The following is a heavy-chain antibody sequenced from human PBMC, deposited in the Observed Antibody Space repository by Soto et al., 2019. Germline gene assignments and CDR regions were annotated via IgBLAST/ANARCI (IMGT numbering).Heavy chain of an antibody. CDR3: ASRYPTVTTCDYYYYYMDV. D-gene: IGHD4-17*01. CDR1: GYTFTSYD. V-gene: IGHV1-8*01. J-gene: IGHJ6*03. CDR2: MNPNSGNT. Sequence: QVQLVQSGAEVKKPGASVKVSCKASGYTFTSYDINWVRQATGQGLEWMGWMNPNSGNTGYAQKFQGRVTMTRNTSISTAYMELCSLRSEDTAVYYCASRYPTVTTCDYYYYYMDVWGKGTTVTVSS.